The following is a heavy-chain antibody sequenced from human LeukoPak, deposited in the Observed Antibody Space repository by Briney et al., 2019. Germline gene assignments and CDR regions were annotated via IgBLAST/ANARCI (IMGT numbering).Heavy chain of an antibody. J-gene: IGHJ4*02. Sequence: SGTLSLTCAVSGGSISSSNWWSWVRQPPGKGLEWIGEIYHSGSTNYNPSLKSRVTISVDTSKNQFSLKLSSVTAADTAVYYCARHGLASGYSYGFDYFDYWGQGTLVTV. CDR1: GGSISSSNW. CDR3: ARHGLASGYSYGFDYFDY. CDR2: IYHSGST. D-gene: IGHD5-18*01. V-gene: IGHV4-4*02.